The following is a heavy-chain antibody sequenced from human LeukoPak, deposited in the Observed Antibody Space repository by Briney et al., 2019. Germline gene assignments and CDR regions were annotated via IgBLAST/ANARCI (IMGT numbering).Heavy chain of an antibody. CDR3: AKLRGYEYYFDY. D-gene: IGHD3-22*01. V-gene: IGHV3-23*01. CDR1: GFTFSSYG. Sequence: PGGSLRLSCAASGFTFSSYGMSWVRQAPGKGLEWVSAISGSGGSTYYADSVKGRFTISRDNSKNTLYLQMNSLRAEDTAVYYCAKLRGYEYYFDYWGQGTLVTVSS. CDR2: ISGSGGST. J-gene: IGHJ4*02.